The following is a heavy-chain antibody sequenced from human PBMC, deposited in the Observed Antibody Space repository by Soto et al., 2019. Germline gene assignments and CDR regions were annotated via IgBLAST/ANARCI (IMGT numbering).Heavy chain of an antibody. D-gene: IGHD3-3*01. Sequence: ASVKVSCKASGFTFTSSAMQWVRQARGQRLEWIGWIVVGSGNTNYAQKFQERVTITRDMSTSTAYMELSSLRSEDTAVYYCAAVDHDFWSGYSTWGQGTLVTVSS. CDR2: IVVGSGNT. CDR3: AAVDHDFWSGYST. V-gene: IGHV1-58*02. CDR1: GFTFTSSA. J-gene: IGHJ5*02.